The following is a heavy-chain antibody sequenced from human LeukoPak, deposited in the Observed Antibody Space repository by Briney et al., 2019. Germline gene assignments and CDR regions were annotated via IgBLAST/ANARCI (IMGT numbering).Heavy chain of an antibody. CDR2: IYYSGSS. Sequence: PSETLSLTCTVSGGSISSYYWSWIRQPPGKGLEWIGYIYYSGSSNYNPSLKSRVTTSVDTSKNQFSLKLSSVTAADTAVYYCARIPPTGAFDIWGQGTMVTVSS. J-gene: IGHJ3*02. D-gene: IGHD4-17*01. CDR3: ARIPPTGAFDI. CDR1: GGSISSYY. V-gene: IGHV4-59*01.